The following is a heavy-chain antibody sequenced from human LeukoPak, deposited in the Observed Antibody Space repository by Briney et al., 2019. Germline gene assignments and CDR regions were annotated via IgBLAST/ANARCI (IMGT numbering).Heavy chain of an antibody. CDR3: AGEQQLATEGFDP. CDR1: GGTFSSYA. Sequence: SVKVSCKASGGTFSSYAISWVRQAPGQGLEWMGGIIPIFGTANYAQKFQGRVTITADESTSTAYMELSSLRSEETAVYYCAGEQQLATEGFDPWGQGTLVTVSS. V-gene: IGHV1-69*13. D-gene: IGHD6-13*01. CDR2: IIPIFGTA. J-gene: IGHJ5*02.